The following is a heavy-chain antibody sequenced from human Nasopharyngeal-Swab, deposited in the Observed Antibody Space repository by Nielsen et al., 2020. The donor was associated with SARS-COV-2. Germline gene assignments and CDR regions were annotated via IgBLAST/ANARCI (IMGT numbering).Heavy chain of an antibody. Sequence: GESLKISCKGSGYSFTSYWIGWVRQMPGKGLEWMGIIYPGDFDTRYSPSFQGQVTISADKSISTAYLQWSSLKASDTAMYYCARHSVGYCSSTSCWGLNWFDPWGQGTLVTVSS. V-gene: IGHV5-51*01. CDR3: ARHSVGYCSSTSCWGLNWFDP. CDR2: IYPGDFDT. CDR1: GYSFTSYW. J-gene: IGHJ5*02. D-gene: IGHD2-2*01.